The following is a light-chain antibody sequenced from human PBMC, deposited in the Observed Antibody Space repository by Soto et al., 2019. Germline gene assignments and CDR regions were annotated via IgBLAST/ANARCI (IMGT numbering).Light chain of an antibody. J-gene: IGKJ1*01. CDR2: DAS. V-gene: IGKV1-5*01. CDR3: QQYNTYWT. CDR1: QNVNNW. Sequence: DIQMTQFPSARSSSLGDRVTITCRASQNVNNWLAWYQHKPGKAPQLLIYDASVLETGVPSRFSGSGSGTEFPLAISGMKSDDFATYYCQQYNTYWTFGPGTKVDIK.